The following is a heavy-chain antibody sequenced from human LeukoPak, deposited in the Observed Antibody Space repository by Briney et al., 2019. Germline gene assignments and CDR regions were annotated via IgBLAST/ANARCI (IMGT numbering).Heavy chain of an antibody. V-gene: IGHV3-74*01. CDR1: GFTFSSYE. Sequence: PGGSLRLSCAASGFTFSSYEMNWVRQAPGKGLVWVSRIYSDGSVRTYADSVEGRFTISRDNAKSTVYLQMNSLRAEDKAVYYCTRAGMVTGLDYWGRGTLVTVSS. CDR2: IYSDGSVR. CDR3: TRAGMVTGLDY. D-gene: IGHD2-21*02. J-gene: IGHJ4*02.